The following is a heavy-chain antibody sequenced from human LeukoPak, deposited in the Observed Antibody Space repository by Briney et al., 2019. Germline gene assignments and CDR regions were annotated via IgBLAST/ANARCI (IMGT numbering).Heavy chain of an antibody. CDR3: ARGRVVGALDAFDI. D-gene: IGHD1-26*01. CDR2: IYYSGST. V-gene: IGHV4-59*01. J-gene: IGHJ3*02. CDR1: GRSISRYY. Sequence: SETLSHTCTVSGRSISRYYWSWIRQPPGKGLEWIGCIYYSGSTNNNPSLKSRVTISVDTSKNQFYLKLSSVTAADTAVYYCARGRVVGALDAFDIWGQGTMVTVSS.